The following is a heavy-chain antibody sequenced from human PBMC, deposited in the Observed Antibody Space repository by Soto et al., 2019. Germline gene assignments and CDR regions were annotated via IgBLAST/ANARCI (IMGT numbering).Heavy chain of an antibody. Sequence: SETLSLTCAVYGGSFSGYYWSWIRQPPGKGLEWIGEINHSGSTNYNPSLKSRVTISVDTSKNQFSLKLSSVTAADTAVYYCARSKYYWDSSAYHHWFDPWGQGTLVTVSS. CDR2: INHSGST. CDR3: ARSKYYWDSSAYHHWFDP. CDR1: GGSFSGYY. V-gene: IGHV4-34*01. D-gene: IGHD3-22*01. J-gene: IGHJ5*02.